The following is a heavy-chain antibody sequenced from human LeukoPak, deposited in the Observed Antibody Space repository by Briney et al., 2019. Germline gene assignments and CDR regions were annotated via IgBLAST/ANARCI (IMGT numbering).Heavy chain of an antibody. Sequence: PGRSLRLSCAASGFTFSSYGMHWVRQAPGKGLEWVAVIWCDGSNKYYADSVKGRFTISRDNSKNTLYLQMNSLRAEDTAVYYCARVRGYYDSSGPRDYWGQGTLVTVSS. D-gene: IGHD3-22*01. CDR1: GFTFSSYG. V-gene: IGHV3-33*01. CDR3: ARVRGYYDSSGPRDY. J-gene: IGHJ4*02. CDR2: IWCDGSNK.